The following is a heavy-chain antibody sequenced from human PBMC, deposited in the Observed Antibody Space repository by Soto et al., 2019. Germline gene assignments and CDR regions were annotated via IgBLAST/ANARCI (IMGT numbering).Heavy chain of an antibody. Sequence: LSLTCTVSGGSISSGGYYWSWIRQHPGKGLEWIGYIYYSGSTYYNPSLKSRVTISVDTSKNQFSLKLSSVTAADTAVYYCATLPCSAGSCPFDYWGQGTLVTVS. CDR2: IYYSGST. CDR3: ATLPCSAGSCPFDY. V-gene: IGHV4-31*03. J-gene: IGHJ4*02. D-gene: IGHD2-15*01. CDR1: GGSISSGGYY.